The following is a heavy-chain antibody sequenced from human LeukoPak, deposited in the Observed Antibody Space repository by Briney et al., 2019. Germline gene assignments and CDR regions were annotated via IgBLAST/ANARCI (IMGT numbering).Heavy chain of an antibody. V-gene: IGHV1-69*02. CDR1: GGTFGSNT. CDR3: ASMAGPTLRY. J-gene: IGHJ4*02. CDR2: IIPILGIA. D-gene: IGHD1-14*01. Sequence: GASVKVSCKASGGTFGSNTISWVRQAPGQGLEWMGRIIPILGIANYAQKFQGRVTITADKSTSTAYMELSSLRSEDTAVYYCASMAGPTLRYWGQGTLVTVSS.